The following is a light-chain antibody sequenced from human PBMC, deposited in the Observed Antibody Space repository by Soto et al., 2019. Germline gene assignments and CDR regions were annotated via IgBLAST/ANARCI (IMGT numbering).Light chain of an antibody. CDR3: SSYTTSSTVL. CDR1: SSDVGGYNY. Sequence: QSALTQPASVSGSPGQSITISCTGTSSDVGGYNYVSWYQQHPGKAPKLMIYDVSNRPSGVSNRFSGSKSGNTASQTISGLQAEDEADYHCSSYTTSSTVLFGGGTKLTVL. V-gene: IGLV2-14*03. J-gene: IGLJ2*01. CDR2: DVS.